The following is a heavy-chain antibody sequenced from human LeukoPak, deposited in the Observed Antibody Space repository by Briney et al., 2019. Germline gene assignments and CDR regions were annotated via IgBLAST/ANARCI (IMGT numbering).Heavy chain of an antibody. J-gene: IGHJ4*02. CDR1: GFTVSSKY. CDR2: IYSSGDA. Sequence: GGSLRLSCAASGFTVSSKYMSWVRQTPGKGLQWVALIYSSGDAYTPDSVKGRFTISRDDSENTLYLQMDSLRAEDTTVYYCATGYYFGSGSYGYLDYWGQGTLVTVSS. CDR3: ATGYYFGSGSYGYLDY. V-gene: IGHV3-53*01. D-gene: IGHD3-10*01.